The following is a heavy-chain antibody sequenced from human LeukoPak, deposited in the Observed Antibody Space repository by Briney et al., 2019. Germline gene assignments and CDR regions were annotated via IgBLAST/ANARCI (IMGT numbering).Heavy chain of an antibody. CDR2: ISGSGGSS. D-gene: IGHD6-13*01. Sequence: GGSLRLSCVASGFTLSNYAMTWVRQAPGKGLEWVSAISGSGGSSYYADSVKGRFTISRDNSKNTLYLQMNSLRAEDTAVYYCAKGMEQQLVLPLWFDPWGQGTLVTVSS. V-gene: IGHV3-23*01. CDR3: AKGMEQQLVLPLWFDP. J-gene: IGHJ5*02. CDR1: GFTLSNYA.